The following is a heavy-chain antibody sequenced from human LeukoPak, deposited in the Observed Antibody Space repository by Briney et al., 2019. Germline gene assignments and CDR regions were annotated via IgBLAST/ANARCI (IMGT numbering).Heavy chain of an antibody. D-gene: IGHD3-3*01. CDR3: ARGGIFGVVIY. J-gene: IGHJ4*02. CDR2: IKQDGSEI. Sequence: GGSLRLSCAASGFTFSSYWMGWVRQAPGKGLEWVANIKQDGSEIYYVDSVKGRFTISRDNAKNSLYLQMNSLRAEDTAVYYCARGGIFGVVIYWGQGTLVTVSS. CDR1: GFTFSSYW. V-gene: IGHV3-7*01.